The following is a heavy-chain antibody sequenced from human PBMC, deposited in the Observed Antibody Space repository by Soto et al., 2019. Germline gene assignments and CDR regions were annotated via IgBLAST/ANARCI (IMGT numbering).Heavy chain of an antibody. Sequence: ASVKVSCKASGYTFTDYYIHWVRQAPGQGLEWMGWINPNSGGTNYAQKFQGRVTMTRDTSISTAYMELSRLISDDMAVYYCARGDVRVVASFDPWGQGALVTVSS. CDR2: INPNSGGT. D-gene: IGHD2-15*01. J-gene: IGHJ5*02. V-gene: IGHV1-2*02. CDR3: ARGDVRVVASFDP. CDR1: GYTFTDYY.